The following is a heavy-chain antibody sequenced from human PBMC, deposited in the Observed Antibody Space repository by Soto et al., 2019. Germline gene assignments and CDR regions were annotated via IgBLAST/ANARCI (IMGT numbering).Heavy chain of an antibody. V-gene: IGHV3-21*01. Sequence: GGSLRLSCAASGFTFSSYSMNWVRQAPGKGLEWVSSISSSSSYIYYADSVKGRFTISRDNAKNSLYLQMNSLRAEDTAVYYCASGGDPFGELLSYYYYYMDVWGKGTTVTVSS. CDR3: ASGGDPFGELLSYYYYYMDV. CDR1: GFTFSSYS. CDR2: ISSSSSYI. J-gene: IGHJ6*03. D-gene: IGHD3-10*01.